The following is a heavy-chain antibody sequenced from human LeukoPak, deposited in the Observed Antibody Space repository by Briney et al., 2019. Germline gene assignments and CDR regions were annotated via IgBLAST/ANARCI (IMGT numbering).Heavy chain of an antibody. CDR1: GYTFTSYY. D-gene: IGHD1-26*01. CDR3: ARDSGSGSNDY. J-gene: IGHJ4*02. CDR2: ISAGNGNT. Sequence: ASVKVSCKASGYTFTSYYMHWVRQAPGQRLEWMGWISAGNGNTKYSQNFQGRVTFISNTSATTAFMELSSLRSEDAAVYYCARDSGSGSNDYWGQGTLVTVSS. V-gene: IGHV1-3*01.